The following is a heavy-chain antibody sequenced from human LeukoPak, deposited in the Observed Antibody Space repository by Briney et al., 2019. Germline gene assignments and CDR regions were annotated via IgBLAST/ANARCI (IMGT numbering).Heavy chain of an antibody. J-gene: IGHJ4*02. CDR3: ARSQGGYCDY. CDR1: GIAFSSYS. CDR2: ITSNGGST. Sequence: GGSLRLSCEASGIAFSSYSMYWVRQAPGKGLECVSAITSNGGSTYYVNSVKGRFTISRDNSKSTLYLQMDSLIAEDMAVYFCARSQGGYCDYWGQGTLVTVSS. V-gene: IGHV3-64*01.